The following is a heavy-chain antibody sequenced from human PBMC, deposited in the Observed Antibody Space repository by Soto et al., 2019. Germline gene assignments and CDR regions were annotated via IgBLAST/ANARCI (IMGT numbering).Heavy chain of an antibody. J-gene: IGHJ6*02. CDR3: ARDWGIAVAGIYYYYGMDV. CDR2: TYYRSKWYN. V-gene: IGHV6-1*01. Sequence: SQTLSLTCAISGDRVSSNSAAWNWIRQPPSRVLEWLGRTYYRSKWYNDYAVSVKSRITINPDTSKNQFSLQLNSVTPEDTAVYYCARDWGIAVAGIYYYYGMDVWGQGTTVTVSS. CDR1: GDRVSSNSAA. D-gene: IGHD6-19*01.